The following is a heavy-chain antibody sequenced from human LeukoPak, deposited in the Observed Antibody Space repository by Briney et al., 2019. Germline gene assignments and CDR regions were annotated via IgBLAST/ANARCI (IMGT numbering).Heavy chain of an antibody. D-gene: IGHD1-26*01. Sequence: ASVKVSCKASGYTFTGYYMHWVRQAPGQGLEWMGLINPSGSSTSSAQKFQGRLSLTRDMSTSTDYMELSSLRSEDTAVYYCARDNSVGDTAWWFDPWGQGTLVTVSS. CDR3: ARDNSVGDTAWWFDP. CDR2: INPSGSST. J-gene: IGHJ5*02. CDR1: GYTFTGYY. V-gene: IGHV1-46*01.